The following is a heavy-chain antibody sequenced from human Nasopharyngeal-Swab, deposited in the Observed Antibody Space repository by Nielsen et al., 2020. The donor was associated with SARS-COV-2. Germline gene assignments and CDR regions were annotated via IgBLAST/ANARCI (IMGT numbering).Heavy chain of an antibody. CDR1: GYTFTSYG. Sequence: ASVKVSCKASGYTFTSYGISWVRQAPGQGLEWMGWISAYNGNTNYAQKLQGRVTMTTDTSTSTAYMELSSLRSEDTAVYYCARGGYYGSGSYFHYYYGMDVWGQGTTVTVSS. CDR2: ISAYNGNT. CDR3: ARGGYYGSGSYFHYYYGMDV. V-gene: IGHV1-18*01. J-gene: IGHJ6*02. D-gene: IGHD3-10*01.